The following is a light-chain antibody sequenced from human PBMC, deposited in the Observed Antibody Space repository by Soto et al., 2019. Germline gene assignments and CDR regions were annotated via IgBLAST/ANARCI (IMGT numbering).Light chain of an antibody. V-gene: IGLV2-14*01. CDR1: SSDVGGSNS. Sequence: QSVLTQPASVSGSPGQSITISCTGTSSDVGGSNSVSWYQHHPGKAPKLIIYEVSYRPSGASYRFSGSKSGNTASLFISGFQAEDEADYYCCSCTSSNTLEVVFGGGTKLTVL. CDR2: EVS. CDR3: CSCTSSNTLEVV. J-gene: IGLJ3*02.